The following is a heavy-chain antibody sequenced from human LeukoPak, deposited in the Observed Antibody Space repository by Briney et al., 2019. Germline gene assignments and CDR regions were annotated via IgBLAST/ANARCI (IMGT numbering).Heavy chain of an antibody. V-gene: IGHV3-30*18. D-gene: IGHD2-15*01. Sequence: GGSLRLSCAASGFTFSSYGMHWVRQAPGKGLEWVAVISYDGSNKYYADSVKGRYTISRDNSKNTLYLQMNSLRAEDTAVYYCAKDPGVVVVAATGLDYWGQGTLVTVSS. J-gene: IGHJ4*02. CDR2: ISYDGSNK. CDR3: AKDPGVVVVAATGLDY. CDR1: GFTFSSYG.